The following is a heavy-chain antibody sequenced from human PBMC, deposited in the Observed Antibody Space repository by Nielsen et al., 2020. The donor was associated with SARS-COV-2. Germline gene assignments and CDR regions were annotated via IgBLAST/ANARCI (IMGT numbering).Heavy chain of an antibody. CDR1: GGSISSSSYY. V-gene: IGHV4-39*01. D-gene: IGHD2-8*01. Sequence: SETLSLTCTVSGGSISSSSYYWGWIRQPPGKGLEWIGSIYYSGSTYYNPSLKSRVTISVDTSKNQFSLKLSSVTAADTAVYYCARQTTIVLMVYATDWYFDLWGRGTLVTVSS. CDR2: IYYSGST. CDR3: ARQTTIVLMVYATDWYFDL. J-gene: IGHJ2*01.